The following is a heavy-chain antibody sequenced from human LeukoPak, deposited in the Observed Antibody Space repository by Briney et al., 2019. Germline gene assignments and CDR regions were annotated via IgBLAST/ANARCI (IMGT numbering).Heavy chain of an antibody. D-gene: IGHD1-26*01. Sequence: ASVKVSCKASGFTFTSSAVQWVRQARGQRLEWIGWIVVDKDNTKYAQKFQERVTITRDLSIDTVYMELSSLTSEDTAVYYCAAAEGAVNFFDFWGQGTLVTVSS. J-gene: IGHJ4*02. CDR1: GFTFTSSA. V-gene: IGHV1-58*01. CDR2: IVVDKDNT. CDR3: AAAEGAVNFFDF.